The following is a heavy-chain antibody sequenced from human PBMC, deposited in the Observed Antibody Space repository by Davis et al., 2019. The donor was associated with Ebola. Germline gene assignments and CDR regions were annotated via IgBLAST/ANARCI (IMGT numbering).Heavy chain of an antibody. CDR3: ATDPDGWLDFDY. J-gene: IGHJ4*02. Sequence: GESLKISCAASGFTFSAYGMNWVRQAPGKGLEWVSHINSDGTYIYYKDSVKGRFTIPRDDAKSILYLHMNSLRDEDTAMYYCATDPDGWLDFDYWGQGTLVTVSS. V-gene: IGHV3-48*02. CDR1: GFTFSAYG. D-gene: IGHD6-19*01. CDR2: INSDGTYI.